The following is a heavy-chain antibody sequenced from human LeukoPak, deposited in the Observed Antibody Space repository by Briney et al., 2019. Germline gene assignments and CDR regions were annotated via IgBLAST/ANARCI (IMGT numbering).Heavy chain of an antibody. CDR3: AKDAYSSSGSDGYFHH. D-gene: IGHD6-19*01. Sequence: GGSLRLSCAVSGFTFKLYWMHWVRQAPGKGPVWVSRINEDGSDTTYADSVKGRFTISRDNAKNSLYLQMNSLRAEDMALYYCAKDAYSSSGSDGYFHHWGQGTLVTVSS. CDR1: GFTFKLYW. J-gene: IGHJ1*01. V-gene: IGHV3-74*01. CDR2: INEDGSDT.